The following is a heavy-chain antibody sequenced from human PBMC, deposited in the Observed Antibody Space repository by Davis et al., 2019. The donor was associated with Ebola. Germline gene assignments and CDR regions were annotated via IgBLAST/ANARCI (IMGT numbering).Heavy chain of an antibody. CDR3: TTPSRDGYNR. Sequence: GESLKISCAVSGFTVTSNYMSWVRQASGKGLEWVGRIRSKANSYATAYAASVKGRFTISRDDSKNTAYLQMNSLKTEDTAVYYCTTPSRDGYNRWGQGTLVTVSS. V-gene: IGHV3-73*01. D-gene: IGHD5-24*01. CDR1: GFTVTSNY. CDR2: IRSKANSYAT. J-gene: IGHJ4*02.